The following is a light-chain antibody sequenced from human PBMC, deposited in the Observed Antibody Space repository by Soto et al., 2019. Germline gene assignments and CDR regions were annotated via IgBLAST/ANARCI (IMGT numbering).Light chain of an antibody. CDR2: AAS. J-gene: IGKJ4*01. CDR1: LFIANH. Sequence: VVTQTQSTLSVSPAERVPFSCRASLFIANHLAWYQHKPGQSPRLLIHAASTGAPGVPARFSGSWSGAEFTLTIDSLQSDDSAIYYCQQYYRWPVTFGGRSNVDVK. V-gene: IGKV3-15*01. CDR3: QQYYRWPVT.